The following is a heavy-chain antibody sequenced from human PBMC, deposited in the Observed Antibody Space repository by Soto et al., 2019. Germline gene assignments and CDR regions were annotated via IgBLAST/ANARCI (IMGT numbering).Heavy chain of an antibody. J-gene: IGHJ4*02. V-gene: IGHV2-70*01. CDR1: GFSLSTSGMC. D-gene: IGHD3-22*01. Sequence: SGPTLVNPTQTLTLTCTFSGFSLSTSGMCVSWIRQPPGKALEWLALIDWDDDKYYGTSLKTRLTISKDTSKNQVVLTMTNMDPVDTATYYCARIAYDSSGYTTDYWGQGTLVTVSS. CDR3: ARIAYDSSGYTTDY. CDR2: IDWDDDK.